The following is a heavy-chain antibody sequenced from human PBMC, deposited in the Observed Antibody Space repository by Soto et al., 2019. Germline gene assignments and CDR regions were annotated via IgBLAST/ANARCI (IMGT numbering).Heavy chain of an antibody. Sequence: EVQLVESGGGLIQPGGSLRLSCAASGFTVSSNYMSWVRQAPGKGLEWVSVIYSGGSTYYADSVKGRFTISRDNSKNTLYLQMNSLRAEDTAVYYCARQPRYCSSTSCPLPYGMDVWGQGTTVTVSS. J-gene: IGHJ6*02. CDR3: ARQPRYCSSTSCPLPYGMDV. D-gene: IGHD2-2*01. V-gene: IGHV3-53*01. CDR1: GFTVSSNY. CDR2: IYSGGST.